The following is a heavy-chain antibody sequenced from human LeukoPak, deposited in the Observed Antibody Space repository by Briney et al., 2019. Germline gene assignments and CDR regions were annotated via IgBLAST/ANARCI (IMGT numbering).Heavy chain of an antibody. CDR2: IWYDGSNT. CDR3: ARGFLDFDS. J-gene: IGHJ4*02. D-gene: IGHD3-3*01. CDR1: GSTFSSFG. V-gene: IGHV3-33*01. Sequence: GGSLRLPCVASGSTFSSFGMHWVRQAPGKGLEWVALIWYDGSNTYYADSVKGRFTISRDDSKNTVYLQMNSLRAEDTALYYCARGFLDFDSWGQGTLVIVSS.